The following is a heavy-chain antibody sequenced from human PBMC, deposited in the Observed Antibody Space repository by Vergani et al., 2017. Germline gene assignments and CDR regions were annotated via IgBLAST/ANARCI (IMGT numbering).Heavy chain of an antibody. J-gene: IGHJ6*02. V-gene: IGHV4-59*01. D-gene: IGHD4-23*01. CDR1: GGSISSYY. Sequence: QVQLQESGPGLVKPSVTLSLTCTVSGGSISSYYWSWIRQPPGKGLEWIGYIYYSGSTNYNPSLKSRVTISVDTSKNQFSLKLSSVTAADTAVYYCARAHTNYGGALDVWGQGTTVTVSS. CDR3: ARAHTNYGGALDV. CDR2: IYYSGST.